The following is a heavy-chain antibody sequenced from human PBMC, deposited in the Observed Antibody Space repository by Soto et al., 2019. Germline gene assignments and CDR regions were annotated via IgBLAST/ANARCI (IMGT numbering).Heavy chain of an antibody. V-gene: IGHV1-58*01. CDR1: GCTFTSSA. Sequence: GSSVKVSCKASGCTFTSSAVQWVRQARGQRLEWIGCIVVGSGNTKYAQKFQERVTITRDMSRSTAYMELSSLRSEDTAVYYCAEDPRWHPDYFAYRARRTPVPGSS. CDR2: IVVGSGNT. D-gene: IGHD6-13*01. J-gene: IGHJ4*02. CDR3: AEDPRWHPDYFAY.